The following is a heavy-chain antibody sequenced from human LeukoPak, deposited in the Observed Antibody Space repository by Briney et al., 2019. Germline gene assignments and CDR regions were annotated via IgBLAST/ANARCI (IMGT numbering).Heavy chain of an antibody. J-gene: IGHJ6*03. V-gene: IGHV4-4*07. D-gene: IGHD3-22*01. Sequence: SETLSLTCTVPGGSIISNYWSWIRQSAGTGLEWIGRIYGSGIIEYNPSLKSRVTMSLDTSRKQFSLRLTSVTAADTAVYYCARLKFYDSTGYSPGYYMDVWGKGTTVSVFS. CDR2: IYGSGII. CDR1: GGSIISNY. CDR3: ARLKFYDSTGYSPGYYMDV.